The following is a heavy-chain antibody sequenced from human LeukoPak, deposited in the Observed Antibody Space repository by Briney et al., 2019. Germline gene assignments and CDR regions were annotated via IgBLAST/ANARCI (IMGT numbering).Heavy chain of an antibody. D-gene: IGHD4-23*01. CDR3: ARRRCGGNWDAFDI. J-gene: IGHJ3*02. V-gene: IGHV4-59*08. CDR2: IYYSGST. CDR1: GGSISSYY. Sequence: SETLSLTCTVSGGSISSYYWSWIRQPPGKGLEWIGYIYYSGSTNYNPSLKSRVTISVDTSKDQFSLKLSSVTAADTAVYYCARRRCGGNWDAFDIWGKGTRVTVSS.